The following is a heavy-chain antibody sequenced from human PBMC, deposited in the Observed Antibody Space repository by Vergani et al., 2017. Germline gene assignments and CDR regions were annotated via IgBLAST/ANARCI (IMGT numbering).Heavy chain of an antibody. V-gene: IGHV3-53*02. CDR1: GFTVSSNY. CDR3: ARMSFHVGGSYGDAFDI. CDR2: IYSGGST. D-gene: IGHD3-16*01. Sequence: EVQLVETGGGLIQPGGSLRLSCAASGFTVSSNYMSWVRQAPGKGLEWVSVIYSGGSTYYADSVKGRFTISRDNSKNTLYLQMNSLRAEDTAVYYCARMSFHVGGSYGDAFDIWGQGTMVTVSS. J-gene: IGHJ3*02.